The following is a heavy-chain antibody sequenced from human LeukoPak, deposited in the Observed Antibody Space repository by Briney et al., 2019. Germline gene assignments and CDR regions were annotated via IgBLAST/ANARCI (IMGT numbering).Heavy chain of an antibody. CDR1: GFTFSSYG. J-gene: IGHJ4*02. D-gene: IGHD3-10*01. Sequence: GGSLRLSCAASGFTFSSYGMNWVRQAPGKGLEWVSSISSSSSYIYYADSVKGRFTISRDNAKNSLYLQMNSLRAEDTAVYYCVRDRLYYYAFDYWGQGTLVSVSS. V-gene: IGHV3-21*01. CDR3: VRDRLYYYAFDY. CDR2: ISSSSSYI.